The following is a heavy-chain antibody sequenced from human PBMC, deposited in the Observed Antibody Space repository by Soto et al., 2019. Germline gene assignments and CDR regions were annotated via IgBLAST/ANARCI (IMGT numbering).Heavy chain of an antibody. J-gene: IGHJ4*02. D-gene: IGHD2-15*01. Sequence: QVQLVESGGGVVQPGRTLRLSCAASGFTFSSYGMHWVRQAPGKGLEWVADISYDGSNKYYADSVKGRFTISRDNSKNTLYLQMNSRRAEATAVYYCAKDQKRYWSGGRCFNFDYWGQGTLVTVSS. CDR3: AKDQKRYWSGGRCFNFDY. CDR1: GFTFSSYG. CDR2: ISYDGSNK. V-gene: IGHV3-30*18.